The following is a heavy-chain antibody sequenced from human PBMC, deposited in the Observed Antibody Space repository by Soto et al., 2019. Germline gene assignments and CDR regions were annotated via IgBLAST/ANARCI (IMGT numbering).Heavy chain of an antibody. CDR1: GFTFSHYG. J-gene: IGHJ4*02. CDR3: ARDHSGYYLDY. Sequence: GGSLRLSCAASGFTFSHYGMHWVRQAPGKGLEWVAVIWYDGSKKDYADSVKGRFTISRDDAKNTLYLQMNSLRVEDTAVYYCARDHSGYYLDYWGQGNLVTVSS. D-gene: IGHD5-12*01. CDR2: IWYDGSKK. V-gene: IGHV3-33*01.